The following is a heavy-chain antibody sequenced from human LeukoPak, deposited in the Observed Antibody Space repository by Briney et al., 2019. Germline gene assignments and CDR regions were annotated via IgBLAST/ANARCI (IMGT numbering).Heavy chain of an antibody. D-gene: IGHD6-13*01. V-gene: IGHV4-59*01. Sequence: PSETLSLTCTVSGGSISTYYWSWIRQPPGKGLEWIGYIYYSGNTNCNPSLESRVTISIDTSKNQFSLKLSSVTAADTAVYYCARVGSHCFDCWGQGTLVTVSS. J-gene: IGHJ4*02. CDR3: ARVGSHCFDC. CDR2: IYYSGNT. CDR1: GGSISTYY.